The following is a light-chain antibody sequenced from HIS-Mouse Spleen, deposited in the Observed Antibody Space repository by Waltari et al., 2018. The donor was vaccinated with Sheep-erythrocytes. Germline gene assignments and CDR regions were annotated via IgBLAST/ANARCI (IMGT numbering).Light chain of an antibody. Sequence: QSALTQPASVSGSPGQSITISCPGTSSDVGRYNLVSWYQPHPGKAPKLMVYEGSKRPSGGSNRFSGSKSGNTASLTISGLHAEDEADYYCCSYAGSSTPWVFGGGTKLTVL. CDR3: CSYAGSSTPWV. CDR1: SSDVGRYNL. V-gene: IGLV2-23*01. CDR2: EGS. J-gene: IGLJ3*02.